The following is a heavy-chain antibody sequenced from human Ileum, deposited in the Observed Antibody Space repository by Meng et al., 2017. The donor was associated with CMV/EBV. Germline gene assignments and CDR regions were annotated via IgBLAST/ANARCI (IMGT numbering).Heavy chain of an antibody. D-gene: IGHD3-3*01. Sequence: GSLRLSCAASGFTFSNAWMSWVRQAPGKGLEWVGRIKSKTDGGTTDYAAPVKGRFTISRDDSKNTLYLQMNSLKTEDTAVYYCTTDNFGVVTSSHDYWGQGTLVTVSS. CDR3: TTDNFGVVTSSHDY. V-gene: IGHV3-15*01. J-gene: IGHJ4*02. CDR2: IKSKTDGGTT. CDR1: GFTFSNAW.